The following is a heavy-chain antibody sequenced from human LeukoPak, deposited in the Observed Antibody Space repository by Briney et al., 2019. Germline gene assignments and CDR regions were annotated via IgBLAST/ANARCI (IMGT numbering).Heavy chain of an antibody. D-gene: IGHD5-12*01. CDR3: ARAGDIVPTARNWFDP. Sequence: ASVKVSCKASGYTFTSYYMHWVRQAPGQGLEWMGIINPSGGYTTYAQKFQGRVTMTRDTSTSTVYMELSSLRSEDTAVYYCARAGDIVPTARNWFDPRGQGTLVTVSS. CDR1: GYTFTSYY. J-gene: IGHJ5*02. CDR2: INPSGGYT. V-gene: IGHV1-46*01.